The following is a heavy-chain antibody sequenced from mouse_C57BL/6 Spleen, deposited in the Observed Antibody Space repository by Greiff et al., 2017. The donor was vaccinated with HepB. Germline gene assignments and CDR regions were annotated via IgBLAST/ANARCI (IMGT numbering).Heavy chain of an antibody. V-gene: IGHV1-15*01. J-gene: IGHJ3*01. D-gene: IGHD4-1*01. CDR3: TLANWDRRFAY. CDR1: GYTFTDYE. Sequence: VQLQQSGAELVRPGASVTLSCKASGYTFTDYEMHWVKQTPVHGLEWIGAIDPETGGTAYNQKFKGKAILTADKSSSTAYMELRSLTSEDSAVYYCTLANWDRRFAYWGQGTLVTVSA. CDR2: IDPETGGT.